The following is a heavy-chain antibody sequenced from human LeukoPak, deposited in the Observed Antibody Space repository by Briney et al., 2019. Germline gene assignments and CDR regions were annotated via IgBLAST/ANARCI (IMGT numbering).Heavy chain of an antibody. CDR3: ARDPSYYYDSSGPVWGGDY. CDR1: GFTFSSYA. CDR2: ISYDGSNK. Sequence: PGRSLRLSCAASGFTFSSYAMHWVRQAPGKGLEWVAVISYDGSNKYYADSVKGRFTISRDNSKNTLYLQMNSLRAEDTAVYYCARDPSYYYDSSGPVWGGDYWGQGTLVTVSS. V-gene: IGHV3-30-3*01. J-gene: IGHJ4*02. D-gene: IGHD3-22*01.